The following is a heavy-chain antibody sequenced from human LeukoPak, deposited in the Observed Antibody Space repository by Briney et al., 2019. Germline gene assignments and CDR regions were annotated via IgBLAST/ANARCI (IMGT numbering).Heavy chain of an antibody. CDR1: GYTFTGQY. CDR2: INPNSGGT. J-gene: IGHJ5*02. Sequence: GASVKVSCKASGYTFTGQYMHWVRQAPGQGLEWMGWINPNSGGTNYAQKFQGGVTMARDTSISTAYMELSSLRSDDTAVYYCARGSGRQQLWFDPWGQGTLVTVSS. D-gene: IGHD6-13*01. V-gene: IGHV1-2*02. CDR3: ARGSGRQQLWFDP.